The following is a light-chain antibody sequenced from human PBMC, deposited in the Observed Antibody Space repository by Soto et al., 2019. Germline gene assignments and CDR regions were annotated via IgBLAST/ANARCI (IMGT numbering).Light chain of an antibody. CDR3: QQYNSYPIFT. CDR1: KSISSW. J-gene: IGKJ3*01. CDR2: DAS. V-gene: IGKV1-5*01. Sequence: DIQMTQSPSTLSASVGDRVTITCRASKSISSWLAWYQQKPGKAPKLLIYDASCMESGVPSRFSGSGSGTEYTLTISSLQPDDFATYYCQQYNSYPIFTFGPGTKVDIK.